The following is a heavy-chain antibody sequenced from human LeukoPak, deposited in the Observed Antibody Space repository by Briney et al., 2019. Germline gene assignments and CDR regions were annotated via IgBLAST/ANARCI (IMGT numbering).Heavy chain of an antibody. V-gene: IGHV4-38-2*02. Sequence: SETLSLTCTVSGYSISSGYYWGWIRQPPGKGLEWIGSIYHSGSTYYNPSLKSRVTISVDTSKNQFSLKLSSVTAADTAVYHCASSTPAWDYYYYMDVWGKGTTVTVSS. J-gene: IGHJ6*03. CDR3: ASSTPAWDYYYYMDV. CDR2: IYHSGST. CDR1: GYSISSGYY. D-gene: IGHD3-16*01.